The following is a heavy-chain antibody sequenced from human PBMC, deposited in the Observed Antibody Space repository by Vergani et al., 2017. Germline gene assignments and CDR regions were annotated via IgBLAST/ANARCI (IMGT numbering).Heavy chain of an antibody. V-gene: IGHV1-18*01. Sequence: QVQLVQSGAEVKKPGASVKVSCKSSGYTFTSYGISWVRQAPGQGLECMGWNGAYNGNTNYPQKLRGRVTMTTDTSTSTAYMELRSLRSDDTAVYYCATSYGDHYNYMDIWGKGTTVTVSS. CDR3: ATSYGDHYNYMDI. CDR1: GYTFTSYG. CDR2: NGAYNGNT. D-gene: IGHD4-17*01. J-gene: IGHJ6*03.